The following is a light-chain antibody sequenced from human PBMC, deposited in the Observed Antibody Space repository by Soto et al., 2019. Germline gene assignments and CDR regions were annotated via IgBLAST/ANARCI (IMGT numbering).Light chain of an antibody. CDR1: QDISDH. CDR3: QKYYRTPQT. CDR2: EAS. V-gene: IGKV1-27*01. J-gene: IGKJ1*01. Sequence: DFQMTQSPSSLSATIGDRVTITCRASQDISDHLAWYQHKPGKVPKLLIYEASTLQSGVPSRFSGGGSGTDFTLTISSLQPEDVATNYCQKYYRTPQTFGRGTKVELK.